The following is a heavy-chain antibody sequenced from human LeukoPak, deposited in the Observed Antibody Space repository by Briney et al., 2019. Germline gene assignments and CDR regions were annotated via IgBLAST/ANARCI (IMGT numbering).Heavy chain of an antibody. CDR2: IKQDGSEK. J-gene: IGHJ4*02. Sequence: GGSLRLSCAASGFTFSSYWTSWVRQAPGKGLEWVANIKQDGSEKYYVDSVKGRFTISRDNAKNSLYLQMNSLRAEDTAAYYCISSWYSSSWRIFDYWGQGTLVTVSS. V-gene: IGHV3-7*01. D-gene: IGHD6-13*01. CDR3: ISSWYSSSWRIFDY. CDR1: GFTFSSYW.